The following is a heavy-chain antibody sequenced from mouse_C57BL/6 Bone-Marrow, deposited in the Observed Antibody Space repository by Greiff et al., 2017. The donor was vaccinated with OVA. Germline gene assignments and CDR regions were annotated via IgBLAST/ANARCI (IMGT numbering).Heavy chain of an antibody. CDR3: VRHSWFAY. CDR2: IRSKSNNYAT. J-gene: IGHJ3*01. V-gene: IGHV10-1*01. CDR1: GFSFNTYA. Sequence: EAGGGLVQPKGSLKLSCAASGFSFNTYAMNWVRQAPGKGLEWVARIRSKSNNYATYYADSVKDRFTISRDDSESMLYLQMNNLKTEDTAMYYCVRHSWFAYWGQGTLVTVSA.